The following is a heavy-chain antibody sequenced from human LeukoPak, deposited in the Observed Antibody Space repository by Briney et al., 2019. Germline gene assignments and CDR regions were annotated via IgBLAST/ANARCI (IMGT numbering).Heavy chain of an antibody. D-gene: IGHD3-3*01. CDR1: GFTFTIFG. V-gene: IGHV3-48*01. Sequence: GGSLRLSCAASGFTFTIFGLNWVRQAPGKGPEWVSYIDARSGITYYADSVQGRFTISRDDAGESVFLQMDGLRVDDTAVYYCARTYDFGRGPPGDAFDNWGPGTWVIVSA. J-gene: IGHJ3*02. CDR2: IDARSGIT. CDR3: ARTYDFGRGPPGDAFDN.